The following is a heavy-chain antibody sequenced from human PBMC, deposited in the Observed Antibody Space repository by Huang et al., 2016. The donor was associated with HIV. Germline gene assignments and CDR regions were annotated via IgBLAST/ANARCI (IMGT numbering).Heavy chain of an antibody. CDR2: INGDWSST. V-gene: IGHV3-74*01. CDR1: GFTFSSYW. Sequence: EVQLVESGGGLVQPGGSLRLSCAASGFTFSSYWMHWVRQAPGKGLVWVSRINGDWSSTNYADSVKGRFTISRDNAKNTLYVQVNSLRAEDTAVYYCARGTRLTGLWYFDLWGRGTLVIVSS. CDR3: ARGTRLTGLWYFDL. D-gene: IGHD7-27*01. J-gene: IGHJ2*01.